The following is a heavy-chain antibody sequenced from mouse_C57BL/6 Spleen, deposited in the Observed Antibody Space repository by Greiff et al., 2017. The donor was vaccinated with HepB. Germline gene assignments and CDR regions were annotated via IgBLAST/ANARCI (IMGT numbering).Heavy chain of an antibody. V-gene: IGHV5-17*01. D-gene: IGHD1-1*01. J-gene: IGHJ4*01. CDR2: ISSGSSTI. CDR3: ARNGKRAMDY. CDR1: GFTFSDYG. Sequence: EVKLVESGGGLVKPGGSLKLSCAASGFTFSDYGMHWVRQAPEKGLEWVAYISSGSSTIYYADTVKGRFTISRDNAKNTLFLQMTSLMSEDTAMYYCARNGKRAMDYWGQGTSVTVSS.